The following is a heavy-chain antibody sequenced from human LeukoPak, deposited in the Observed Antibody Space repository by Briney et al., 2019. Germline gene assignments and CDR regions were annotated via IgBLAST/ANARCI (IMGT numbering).Heavy chain of an antibody. CDR1: GGSIIGYY. D-gene: IGHD3-22*01. CDR2: IYYSGST. V-gene: IGHV4-59*01. Sequence: SETLSLTCTVSGGSIIGYYWSWIRQHPGKGLEWIGYIYYSGSTNYNPSLKSRVTISVDTSKNQFSLKLSSVTAADTAVYYCARDFGSYDSSGYYSDDISPYAFDIWGQGTMVTVSS. J-gene: IGHJ3*02. CDR3: ARDFGSYDSSGYYSDDISPYAFDI.